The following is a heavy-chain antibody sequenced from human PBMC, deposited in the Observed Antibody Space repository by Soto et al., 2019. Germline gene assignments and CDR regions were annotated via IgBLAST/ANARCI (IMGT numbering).Heavy chain of an antibody. CDR2: ISAYNGNT. J-gene: IGHJ4*02. Sequence: ASVKVSCKASGYTFTSYGISWVRQAPGQGLEWMGWISAYNGNTNYAQKLQGRVTMTTDTSTSTAYMELRSLRSDDTAVYYCARTGTDFWSGYETHFDYWGQGTLVTVSS. CDR3: ARTGTDFWSGYETHFDY. CDR1: GYTFTSYG. V-gene: IGHV1-18*01. D-gene: IGHD3-3*01.